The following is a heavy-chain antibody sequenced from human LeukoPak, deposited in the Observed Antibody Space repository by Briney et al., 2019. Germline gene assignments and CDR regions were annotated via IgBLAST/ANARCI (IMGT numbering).Heavy chain of an antibody. CDR1: GYSISSGYY. D-gene: IGHD3-22*01. V-gene: IGHV4-61*01. J-gene: IGHJ3*02. Sequence: SETLSLTCTVSGYSISSGYYWGWIRQPPGKGLEWIGYIYYSGSTNYNPSLKSRVTISVDTSKNQFSLKLSSVTAADTAVYYCARNEGSGYSAPDAFDIWGQGTMVTVSS. CDR3: ARNEGSGYSAPDAFDI. CDR2: IYYSGST.